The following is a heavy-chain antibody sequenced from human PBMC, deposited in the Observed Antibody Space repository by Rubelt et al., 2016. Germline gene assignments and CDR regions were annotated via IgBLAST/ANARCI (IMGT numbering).Heavy chain of an antibody. CDR2: IDWDDDK. V-gene: IGHV2-70*15. D-gene: IGHD4-17*01. J-gene: IGHJ6*03. CDR3: ARAYGDYAYYYYYYMDV. Sequence: QVTLRESGPALVKPTQTLTLTCTFSGFSLSTSGMCVSWIRQPPGKALEWLARIDWDDDKYYSTSLKTRLSISKDTSKNQVVLTMTNMDPVDTATYYCARAYGDYAYYYYYYMDVWGKGTTVTVSS. CDR1: GFSLSTSGMC.